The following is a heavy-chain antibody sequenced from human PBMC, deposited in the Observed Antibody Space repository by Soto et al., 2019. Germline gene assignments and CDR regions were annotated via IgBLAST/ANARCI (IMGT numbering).Heavy chain of an antibody. CDR2: IYHTGNN. J-gene: IGHJ4*02. Sequence: PSETPSPTSTVARGSIGIRCCSLGWMRKTPGQCLEWMGYIYHTGNNYYNPSLKSGVTISLARSKNQFSLQLTSVTAADTAVYYCATTGGYCDGVNCFPVDYWGQGSLV. CDR1: RGSIGIRCCS. CDR3: ATTGGYCDGVNCFPVDY. D-gene: IGHD2-15*01. V-gene: IGHV4-30-2*01.